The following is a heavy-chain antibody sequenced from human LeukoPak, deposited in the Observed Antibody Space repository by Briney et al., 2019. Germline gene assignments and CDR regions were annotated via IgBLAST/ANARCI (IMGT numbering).Heavy chain of an antibody. CDR1: GGSISSGSFY. CDR3: ARKRADTWYYFDY. D-gene: IGHD2-2*02. V-gene: IGHV4-61*02. J-gene: IGHJ4*02. Sequence: PSETLSLTCTVSGGSISSGSFYWSWIRQPAGRGLEWIGRIYTSGSTNYNPSFKSRVTISVDKSQNQFSLKLNSVTAADTAVYYCARKRADTWYYFDYWGQGTLVTVSS. CDR2: IYTSGST.